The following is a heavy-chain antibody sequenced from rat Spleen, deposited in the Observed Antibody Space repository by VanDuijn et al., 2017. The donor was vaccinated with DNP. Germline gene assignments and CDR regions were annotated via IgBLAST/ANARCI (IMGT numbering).Heavy chain of an antibody. J-gene: IGHJ2*01. D-gene: IGHD1-6*01. CDR2: ISYSGST. CDR3: ARYSLIKRMWDY. V-gene: IGHV3-1*01. CDR1: GYSITSNY. Sequence: EVQLQESGPGLVKPSQSLSLTCSVTGYSITSNYWGWIRKFPGDKMEWIGHISYSGSTGYNPSLKSRISISRDTSKNQFFLHLNSVTTEDMATYYCARYSLIKRMWDYWGQGVTVTVSS.